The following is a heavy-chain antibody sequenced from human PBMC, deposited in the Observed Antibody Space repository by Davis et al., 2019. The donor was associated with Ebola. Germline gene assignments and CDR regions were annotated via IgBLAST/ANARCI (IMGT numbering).Heavy chain of an antibody. Sequence: PGGSLRLSCAASGFTFSSYAMSWVRQAPGKGLEWVSAISGSGGSTYYADSVKGRFTISRDNSKNTLYLQMNSLRAEDTAVYYCAKEHVDTAMVWEWYFDLWGRSTLVTVSS. D-gene: IGHD5-18*01. CDR1: GFTFSSYA. V-gene: IGHV3-23*01. J-gene: IGHJ2*01. CDR3: AKEHVDTAMVWEWYFDL. CDR2: ISGSGGST.